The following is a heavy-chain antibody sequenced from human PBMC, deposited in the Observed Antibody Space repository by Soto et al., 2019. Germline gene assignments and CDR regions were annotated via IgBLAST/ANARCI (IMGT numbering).Heavy chain of an antibody. Sequence: EGQLVESGGGLVQPGGSLRLSCQVSGFTFRSYWMTWVSRAPGKGLEWVANINLDGSEKYYVDAVKGRFTISRDNAKNSLHIDLRDLRANDTAVYYCARGAMAGNEVPGDWGQGTLVTVSS. CDR3: ARGAMAGNEVPGD. CDR2: INLDGSEK. CDR1: GFTFRSYW. V-gene: IGHV3-7*05. J-gene: IGHJ1*01. D-gene: IGHD1-1*01.